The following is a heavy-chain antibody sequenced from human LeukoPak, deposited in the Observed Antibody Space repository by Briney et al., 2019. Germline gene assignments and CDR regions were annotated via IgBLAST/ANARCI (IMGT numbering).Heavy chain of an antibody. CDR2: INPNSGGT. CDR1: GYTFTGYY. J-gene: IGHJ6*02. CDR3: ARDPGSGSPPPYGMDV. Sequence: ASVKVSCRASGYTFTGYYMHWVRQAPGQGLEWMGWINPNSGGTNYAQKFQGRVTMTGDTSISTAYMELSRLRSDDTAVYYCARDPGSGSPPPYGMDVWGQGTTVTVSS. D-gene: IGHD1-26*01. V-gene: IGHV1-2*02.